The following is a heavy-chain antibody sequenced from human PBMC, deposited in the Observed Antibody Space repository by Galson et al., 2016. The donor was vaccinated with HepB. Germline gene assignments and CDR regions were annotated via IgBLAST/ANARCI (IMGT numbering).Heavy chain of an antibody. Sequence: SLRLSCAASGFTFNKCATHWVRQAPGKGLEWVSCISGSGLSTYYEESVKGRFTIARDNSRNMVYLQMNSLRDEDTAVYYCAKDLWEEGLGLFDHWGQGALVSVSS. CDR2: ISGSGLST. J-gene: IGHJ4*02. CDR3: AKDLWEEGLGLFDH. CDR1: GFTFNKCA. D-gene: IGHD1-26*01. V-gene: IGHV3-23*01.